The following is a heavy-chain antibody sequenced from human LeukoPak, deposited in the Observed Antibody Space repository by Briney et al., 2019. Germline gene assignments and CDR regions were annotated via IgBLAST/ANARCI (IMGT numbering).Heavy chain of an antibody. CDR3: ARDSTLDAFDI. Sequence: ASVKVSFKASGYTFTGYYMHWVRQAPGQGLEWMGWINPNSGGTNYAQKFQGRVTMTRDTSISTAYMELSRLRSGDTAVYYCARDSTLDAFDIWGQGTMVTVSS. V-gene: IGHV1-2*02. J-gene: IGHJ3*02. CDR2: INPNSGGT. CDR1: GYTFTGYY.